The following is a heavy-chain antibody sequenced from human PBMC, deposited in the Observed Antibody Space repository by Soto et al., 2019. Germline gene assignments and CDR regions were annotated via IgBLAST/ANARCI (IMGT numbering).Heavy chain of an antibody. Sequence: EVQLEESGGALVQPGRSLRLSCAASGFTFDDYAMYWVRQVLGKGLEWVSSISWNSGNIGYADSVKGRFTTSSDNAENSLYLQMNSLRPEDTALYYCVRSKGGYSYGTPFDYWGPGTLVTVSS. J-gene: IGHJ4*02. D-gene: IGHD5-18*01. CDR1: GFTFDDYA. CDR2: ISWNSGNI. V-gene: IGHV3-9*01. CDR3: VRSKGGYSYGTPFDY.